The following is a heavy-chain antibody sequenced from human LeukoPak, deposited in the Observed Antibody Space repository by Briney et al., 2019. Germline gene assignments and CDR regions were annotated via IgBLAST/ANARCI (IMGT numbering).Heavy chain of an antibody. J-gene: IGHJ5*02. CDR3: AKDSSGGSPWWFDP. CDR2: VSGSAGST. V-gene: IGHV3-23*01. D-gene: IGHD2-15*01. CDR1: GFSFSSYS. Sequence: PGGSLRLSCAASGFSFSSYSISWVRQAPGKGLEWASGVSGSAGSTYYADSVRGRFTISRNNSKNTVYLQVNSLRAEDTAVYYCAKDSSGGSPWWFDPWGQGTLVTVSS.